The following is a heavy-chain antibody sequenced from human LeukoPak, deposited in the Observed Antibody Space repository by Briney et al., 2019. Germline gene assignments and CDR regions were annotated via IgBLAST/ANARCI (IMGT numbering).Heavy chain of an antibody. CDR3: AKDLGYCSSFSCPFDY. CDR1: GFTFSSYA. CDR2: ISGSGGST. Sequence: GGSLRLSCAASGFTFSSYAMSWVRQAPGKGLEWVSAISGSGGSTYYADSVKGRFTISRDNSKNTLYLQMNSLRAEDTAVYYCAKDLGYCSSFSCPFDYWGQGTLVTVSS. J-gene: IGHJ4*02. D-gene: IGHD2-2*01. V-gene: IGHV3-23*01.